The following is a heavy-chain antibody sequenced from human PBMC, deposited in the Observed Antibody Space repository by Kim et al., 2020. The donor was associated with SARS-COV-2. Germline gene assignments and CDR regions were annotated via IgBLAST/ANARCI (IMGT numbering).Heavy chain of an antibody. Sequence: SVKVSCKASGGTFSSYAISWVRQAPGQGLEWMGGIIPIFGTANYAQKFQGRVTITADESTSTAYMELSSLRSEDTAVYYCARSGYSGYDSPFDYWGQGTLVTVSS. V-gene: IGHV1-69*13. D-gene: IGHD5-12*01. J-gene: IGHJ4*02. CDR1: GGTFSSYA. CDR2: IIPIFGTA. CDR3: ARSGYSGYDSPFDY.